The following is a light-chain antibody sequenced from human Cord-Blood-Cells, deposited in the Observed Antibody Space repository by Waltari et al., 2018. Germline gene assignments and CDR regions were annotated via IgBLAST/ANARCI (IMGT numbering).Light chain of an antibody. J-gene: IGKJ2*01. CDR1: QSISSC. CDR3: QQANSTPYT. CDR2: AAS. V-gene: IGKV1-12*01. Sequence: DIQMTQSPSSLSASVGDRVTITCRASQSISSCLTWYQQKPGKAPKLLIYAASSLQSGVPSRFSGSGAGTDFTLTISRLHPEDFATYYCQQANSTPYTFGHGTKLEIK.